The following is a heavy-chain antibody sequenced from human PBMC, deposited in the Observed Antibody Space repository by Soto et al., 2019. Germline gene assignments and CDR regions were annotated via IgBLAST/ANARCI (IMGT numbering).Heavy chain of an antibody. V-gene: IGHV4-34*01. Sequence: QVQLQQWCAGLLKPSETLSLTCAVYGGSFSGYYWSWIRQPPGKGLEWIGEINHSGSTNDNPSLKSRVTISIDTSKNQFSLKLSSVTAADTAVYYCARGGPRYCRSTSCSLLDYSGQGILVTVSS. CDR2: INHSGST. D-gene: IGHD2-2*01. J-gene: IGHJ4*02. CDR1: GGSFSGYY. CDR3: ARGGPRYCRSTSCSLLDY.